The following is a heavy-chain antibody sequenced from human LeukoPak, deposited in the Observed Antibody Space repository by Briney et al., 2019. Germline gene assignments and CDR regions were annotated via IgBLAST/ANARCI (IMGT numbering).Heavy chain of an antibody. V-gene: IGHV3-30*18. CDR1: GFTFSSYG. D-gene: IGHD5-18*01. Sequence: PGGSLRLSCAASGFTFSSYGMHWVRQAPGKGLEWVAVISYDGSNKYYADSVKGRFTISRDNSKNTLYLQMNSLRAEDTAVYYCAKDRGYSYGTYFDYWGQGTLVTVSS. J-gene: IGHJ4*02. CDR3: AKDRGYSYGTYFDY. CDR2: ISYDGSNK.